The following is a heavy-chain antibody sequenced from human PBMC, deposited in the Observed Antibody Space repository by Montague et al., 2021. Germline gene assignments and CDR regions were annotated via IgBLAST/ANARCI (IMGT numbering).Heavy chain of an antibody. J-gene: IGHJ4*02. Sequence: SRSLSLSASGFSFNVYGMHWVRQAPGEGLEWVAVVGHDGNYEKYADSVRGRFIVSRDNSRTTLYLQLNSLRAEDTAVYYCARDFRVGTYFDYLGQGTLVTVSS. D-gene: IGHD1-26*01. CDR2: VGHDGNYE. V-gene: IGHV3-33*01. CDR3: ARDFRVGTYFDY. CDR1: GFSFNVYG.